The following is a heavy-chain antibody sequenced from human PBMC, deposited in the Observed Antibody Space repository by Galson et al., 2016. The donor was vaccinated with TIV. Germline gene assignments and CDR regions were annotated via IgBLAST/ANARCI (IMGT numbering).Heavy chain of an antibody. CDR2: IKEDGSEK. V-gene: IGHV3-7*01. D-gene: IGHD1-1*01. J-gene: IGHJ4*02. CDR1: RFNFSDYW. CDR3: ATNWAPDY. Sequence: SLRLSCAVSRFNFSDYWMGWVRQAPGKGLEWVANIKEDGSEKNYVGSVEGRFAVPRDNGKNSLYLQMNSLRVEDTAVYYCATNWAPDYWGQGTLVTVSS.